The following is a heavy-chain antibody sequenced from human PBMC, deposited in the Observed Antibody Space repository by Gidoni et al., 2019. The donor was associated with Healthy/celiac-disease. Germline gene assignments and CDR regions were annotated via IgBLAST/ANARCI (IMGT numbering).Heavy chain of an antibody. CDR1: GIPFSTYS. D-gene: IGHD6-13*01. CDR2: ISSSSSYI. Sequence: EVHLVESGGGLIKPRGSIRLSWAASGIPFSTYSMNLVRQAPGKGLEWVSSISSSSSYIYYADSVKGRFTISRDNAKNSLYLQMNSLRAEDTAVYYCARVTSSWSAHSTPWGQGTLVTVSA. V-gene: IGHV3-21*01. CDR3: ARVTSSWSAHSTP. J-gene: IGHJ5*02.